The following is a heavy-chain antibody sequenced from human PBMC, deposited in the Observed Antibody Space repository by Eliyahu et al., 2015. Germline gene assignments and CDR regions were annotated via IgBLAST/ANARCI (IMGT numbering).Heavy chain of an antibody. Sequence: EVQLVESGGGLIQPGGSLXLSCAXSXFTVXXNXMSWVRQAPGKGLEWVSVIYSGGSTYYADSVKGRFTISRDNSKNTLYLQMNSLRAEDTAVYYCARDLVVNHYYYGMDVWGQGTTVTVSS. CDR3: ARDLVVNHYYYGMDV. CDR2: IYSGGST. J-gene: IGHJ6*02. CDR1: XFTVXXNX. V-gene: IGHV3-53*01. D-gene: IGHD3-22*01.